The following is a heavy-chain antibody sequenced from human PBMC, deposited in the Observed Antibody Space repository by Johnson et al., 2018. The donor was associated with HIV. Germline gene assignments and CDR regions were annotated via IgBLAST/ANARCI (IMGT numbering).Heavy chain of an antibody. CDR1: GFTFSSYA. Sequence: VQLVESGGGVVQPGRSLRLSCAASGFTFSSYAMHWVRQAPGKGLEWVAVISYDGSNKYYADSVKGRFTISRDNSKNKLYLQMTRLRAVDRAVYYCAKVLGEGGNEGWSAEYYDFWIGYPGQGPRGGVGAFDIWGQGTMVTVSS. V-gene: IGHV3-30*04. J-gene: IGHJ3*02. CDR3: AKVLGEGGNEGWSAEYYDFWIGYPGQGPRGGVGAFDI. D-gene: IGHD3-3*01. CDR2: ISYDGSNK.